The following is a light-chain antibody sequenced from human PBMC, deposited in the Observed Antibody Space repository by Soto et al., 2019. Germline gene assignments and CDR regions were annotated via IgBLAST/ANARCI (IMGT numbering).Light chain of an antibody. CDR1: QRVDIT. CDR2: GAS. Sequence: EIVLAQSPGTLSMSPVDRVTLSCRASQRVDITLAWYQQRAGQAPRLLVYGASTKATDMPGRFSGRGSGTEFTLTINNLQSEDFAVYYCQQYRNWPRTFGQGTKVDIK. V-gene: IGKV3-15*01. CDR3: QQYRNWPRT. J-gene: IGKJ1*01.